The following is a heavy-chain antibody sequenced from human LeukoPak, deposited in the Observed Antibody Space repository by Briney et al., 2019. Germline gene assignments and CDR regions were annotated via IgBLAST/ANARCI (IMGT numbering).Heavy chain of an antibody. Sequence: GGSLRLSCAASGFTVSSNYMSWVRQAPGKGLEWVSVIYSGGSTYYADSVKGRFTISRDNSKNTLYLQMNSLRAEDTAVYYCASRYYHDSSEGAFDIWGQGTMVTVSS. CDR1: GFTVSSNY. V-gene: IGHV3-53*01. J-gene: IGHJ3*02. D-gene: IGHD3-22*01. CDR3: ASRYYHDSSEGAFDI. CDR2: IYSGGST.